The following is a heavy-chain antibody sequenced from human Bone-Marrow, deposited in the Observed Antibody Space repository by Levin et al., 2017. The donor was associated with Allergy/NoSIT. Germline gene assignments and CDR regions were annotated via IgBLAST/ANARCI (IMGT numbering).Heavy chain of an antibody. Sequence: PGESLKISCAASGFSFSTNAMDWVRQAPGKGLEWVAVISFDGTNKYYADSVKGRFTISRDNSKNTLYLEMNSLRAEDTAVYYCARDHYDSRVYYRIFDYWGQGTLVTVSS. J-gene: IGHJ4*02. CDR1: GFSFSTNA. CDR2: ISFDGTNK. CDR3: ARDHYDSRVYYRIFDY. D-gene: IGHD3-22*01. V-gene: IGHV3-30-3*01.